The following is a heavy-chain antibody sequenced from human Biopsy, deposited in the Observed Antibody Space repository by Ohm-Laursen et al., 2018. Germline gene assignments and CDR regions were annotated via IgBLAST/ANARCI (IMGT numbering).Heavy chain of an antibody. CDR1: GFTFSGHA. CDR2: INGGGGST. Sequence: SLRLSCAASGFTFSGHAMSWVRQAPGKGLECVSIINGGGGSTWYSGPVKGRFTISRDNSKNTLYLQMNSLRAEDTAMYYCARDLYDFCGGCPFDPWGQGTLVTVSP. D-gene: IGHD3-3*01. V-gene: IGHV3-23*01. CDR3: ARDLYDFCGGCPFDP. J-gene: IGHJ5*02.